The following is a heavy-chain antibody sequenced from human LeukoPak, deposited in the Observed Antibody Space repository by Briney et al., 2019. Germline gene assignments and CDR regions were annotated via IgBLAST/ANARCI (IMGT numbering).Heavy chain of an antibody. D-gene: IGHD6-13*01. J-gene: IGHJ4*02. CDR2: INPNSGGT. Sequence: ASVKVSCKASGYTFTGYYMHWVRQAPGQGLEWMGWINPNSGGTNYAQKFQGRVTMTRDTSISTAYMELSRLRSDDTAVYYCAGDFRDSSSWYARDYWGQGTLVTVSS. V-gene: IGHV1-2*02. CDR3: AGDFRDSSSWYARDY. CDR1: GYTFTGYY.